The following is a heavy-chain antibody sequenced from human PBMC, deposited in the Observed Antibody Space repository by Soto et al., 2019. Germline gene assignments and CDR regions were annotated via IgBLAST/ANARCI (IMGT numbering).Heavy chain of an antibody. CDR1: GFTFSVYS. V-gene: IGHV3-48*02. J-gene: IGHJ4*02. Sequence: EVQLVESGGDLVQRGGSLRLSCVASGFTFSVYSMNWVRQAPGKGLEWFSYITSDTTTIKYADSVKGRFTISRDNAKNSVDLQMNSLRDEDTAVYYCARSVEGHFAYWGQGTVVTVSS. D-gene: IGHD6-19*01. CDR2: ITSDTTTI. CDR3: ARSVEGHFAY.